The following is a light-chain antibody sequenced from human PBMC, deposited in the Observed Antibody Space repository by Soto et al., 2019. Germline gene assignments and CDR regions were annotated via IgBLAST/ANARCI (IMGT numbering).Light chain of an antibody. CDR1: QSVSSSY. CDR3: QQYDSSPKT. CDR2: GAS. V-gene: IGKV3-20*01. Sequence: IVFTQSPCTLSLSPGERASLSCRASQSVSSSYLAWYQQKPGQAPRLLIYGASSRATGIPDRFSGSGSGTDFTLTISRLEPEDFAVYYCQQYDSSPKTFGQGTKVDI. J-gene: IGKJ1*01.